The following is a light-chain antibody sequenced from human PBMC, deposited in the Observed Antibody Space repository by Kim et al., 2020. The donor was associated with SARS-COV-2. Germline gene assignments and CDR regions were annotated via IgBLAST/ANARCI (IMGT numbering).Light chain of an antibody. CDR3: QLWHGDTWV. V-gene: IGLV7-43*01. CDR2: KTT. Sequence: PGGTVTPTCASGAGAVTSGYYPHWFQQKPGQAPRTLIYKTTKKQSWTPARFSGSLLGGKAALTLSGVQTEDEADYYCQLWHGDTWVFGGGTQLTVL. CDR1: AGAVTSGYY. J-gene: IGLJ3*02.